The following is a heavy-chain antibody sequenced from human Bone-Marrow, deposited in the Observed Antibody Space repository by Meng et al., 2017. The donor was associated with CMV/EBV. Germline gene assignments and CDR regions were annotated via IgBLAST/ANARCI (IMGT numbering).Heavy chain of an antibody. J-gene: IGHJ5*02. CDR3: AKDHWNSPDWFDP. CDR1: GFTFSDYW. CDR2: IAGSGAFT. Sequence: GESLKISCTASGFTFSDYWMHWVRQAPGKGLEYVSGIAGSGAFTYYTDSVKGRFTISRDNSKNRLYLEMNSLRPEDTAVYYCAKDHWNSPDWFDPWGQGTLVTVSS. D-gene: IGHD1-7*01. V-gene: IGHV3-23*01.